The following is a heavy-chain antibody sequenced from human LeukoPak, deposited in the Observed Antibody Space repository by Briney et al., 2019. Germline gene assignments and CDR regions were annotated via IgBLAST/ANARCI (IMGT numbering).Heavy chain of an antibody. CDR3: AADGGRVGATTSFEYFQH. CDR1: GFTFTSSA. D-gene: IGHD1-26*01. CDR2: IVVGSGNT. V-gene: IGHV1-58*02. J-gene: IGHJ1*01. Sequence: SVKVSCKASGFTFTSSAMQWVRPARGQRLEWIGWIVVGSGNTNYAQKFQERVTITRDMSTSTAYMELSSLRSEDTAVYYCAADGGRVGATTSFEYFQHWGQGTLVTVSS.